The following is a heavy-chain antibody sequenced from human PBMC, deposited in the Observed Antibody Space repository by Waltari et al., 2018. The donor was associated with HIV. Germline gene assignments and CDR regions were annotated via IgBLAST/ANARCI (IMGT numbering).Heavy chain of an antibody. CDR3: ASRLAVAGTGYDAFDI. CDR2: INPSGGST. D-gene: IGHD6-19*01. J-gene: IGHJ3*02. Sequence: QVQLVQSGAEVKKPGASVKVSCKASGYTFTTYYMHWVRQSPGQGLEWMGIINPSGGSTSYAQKFQGRVTMTRDTSTSRVYMELSSLRYEDTAVYYCASRLAVAGTGYDAFDIWGQGKMVTVSS. CDR1: GYTFTTYY. V-gene: IGHV1-46*03.